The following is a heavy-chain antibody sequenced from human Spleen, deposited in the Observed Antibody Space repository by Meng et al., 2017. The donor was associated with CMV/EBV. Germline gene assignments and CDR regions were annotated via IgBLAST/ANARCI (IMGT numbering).Heavy chain of an antibody. V-gene: IGHV3-21*01. CDR1: GFTFSSYS. D-gene: IGHD1-26*01. Sequence: GESLKISCAASGFTFSSYSMNWVRQAPGKGLEWVSSISSSSSYIYYADSVKGRFTISRDNAKNSLYLQMNSLRAEDTAVYYCARSHSKWEPADYWGQGTLVTVSS. CDR2: ISSSSSYI. CDR3: ARSHSKWEPADY. J-gene: IGHJ4*02.